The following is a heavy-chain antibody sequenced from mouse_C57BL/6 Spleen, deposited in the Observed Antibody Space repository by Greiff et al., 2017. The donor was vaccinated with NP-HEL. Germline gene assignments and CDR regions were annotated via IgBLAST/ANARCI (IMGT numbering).Heavy chain of an antibody. CDR3: ARWVPYAMDY. CDR2: IDPSDSYT. V-gene: IGHV1-69*01. J-gene: IGHJ4*01. CDR1: GYTFTSYW. Sequence: QVQLQQPGAELVMPGASVKLSCKASGYTFTSYWMHWVKQRPGQGLEWIGEIDPSDSYTNYNQKFKGKSTLTVDKSSSTAYMQLSSLTSEDSAVYYCARWVPYAMDYWGQGTSVTVSS.